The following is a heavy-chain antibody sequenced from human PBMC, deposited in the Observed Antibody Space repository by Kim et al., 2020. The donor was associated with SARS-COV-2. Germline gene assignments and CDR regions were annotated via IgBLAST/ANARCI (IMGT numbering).Heavy chain of an antibody. J-gene: IGHJ5*02. CDR2: IGGIDGAI. D-gene: IGHD6-13*01. V-gene: IGHV3-23*01. CDR3: ARRPGTAARGTAHFDP. CDR1: GFDFGIYA. Sequence: GGSLRLSCAASGFDFGIYAMSWVRQAPGKGLEWVSTIGGIDGAIFHAGSVKGRFTISRDNSKNTLYLQMTNLRTEDTAMYYCARRPGTAARGTAHFDPWGQGTLVTVSS.